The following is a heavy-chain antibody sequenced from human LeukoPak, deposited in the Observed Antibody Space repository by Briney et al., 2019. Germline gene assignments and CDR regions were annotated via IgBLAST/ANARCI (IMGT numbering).Heavy chain of an antibody. Sequence: SETLSLTCTVSGGSIRSYYWNRIRQPAGKGLEWIGRIYTTGSTNYNPSLKSRVTMSIDTSKNQFSLKLSSVTAADTAVYYCARGDTSGFYFPFDCWGQGAPVTVSS. CDR2: IYTTGST. CDR3: ARGDTSGFYFPFDC. D-gene: IGHD3-22*01. CDR1: GGSIRSYY. V-gene: IGHV4-4*07. J-gene: IGHJ4*02.